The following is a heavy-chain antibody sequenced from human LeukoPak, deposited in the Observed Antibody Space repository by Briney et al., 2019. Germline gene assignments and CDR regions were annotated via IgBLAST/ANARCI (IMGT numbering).Heavy chain of an antibody. Sequence: SETLSLTCTVSGYSISSGYYWGWIRQPPGKGLEWIGSIYHSGSTYYNPSLKSRVTISVDTSKNQFSLKLSSVTAADTAVYYCARPTSPGVNKPGHAFDIWGQGTMVTVSS. CDR2: IYHSGST. D-gene: IGHD1/OR15-1a*01. CDR1: GYSISSGYY. V-gene: IGHV4-38-2*02. J-gene: IGHJ3*02. CDR3: ARPTSPGVNKPGHAFDI.